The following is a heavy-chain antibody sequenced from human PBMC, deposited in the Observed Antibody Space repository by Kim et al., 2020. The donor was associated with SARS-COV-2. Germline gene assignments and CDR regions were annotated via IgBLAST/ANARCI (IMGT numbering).Heavy chain of an antibody. CDR1: GGSINNGNFY. J-gene: IGHJ6*01. CDR3: ARETMTPVSRYYFY. V-gene: IGHV4-31*03. D-gene: IGHD2-2*01. Sequence: SETLSLTCTVSGGSINNGNFYWTRIRQHPGKGLEWIGYISYSGSTYYNPSLKSRLTISVDTSKRQLSLELSSVTAADTAVYYCARETMTPVSRYYFY. CDR2: ISYSGST.